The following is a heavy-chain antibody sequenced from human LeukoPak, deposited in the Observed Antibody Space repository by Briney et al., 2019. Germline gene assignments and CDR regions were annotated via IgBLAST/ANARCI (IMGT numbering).Heavy chain of an antibody. D-gene: IGHD3-10*01. CDR3: ARGLPGGTGFDY. J-gene: IGHJ4*02. Sequence: ASVKVSCKASGYTFTSYGISWVRQAPGQGLEWMGWISAYNGNTNYAQKFQGRVTITRNTSISTAYMELSSLRSEDTAVYYCARGLPGGTGFDYWGQGTLVTVSS. V-gene: IGHV1-18*01. CDR1: GYTFTSYG. CDR2: ISAYNGNT.